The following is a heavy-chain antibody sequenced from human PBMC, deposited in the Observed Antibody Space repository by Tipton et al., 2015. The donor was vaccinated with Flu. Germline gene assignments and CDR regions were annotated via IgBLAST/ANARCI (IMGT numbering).Heavy chain of an antibody. V-gene: IGHV4-34*01. D-gene: IGHD2-21*02. Sequence: TLSLTCAVYGGSFSDWHWTWIRQSPGKGLEWIGEIDHNGTTRYNPSLTSRLAISVDTSKNQFSLRLTSVTAADTAVYYCARPDAGMTVTIWSQGTVVTVSS. CDR2: IDHNGTT. CDR1: GGSFSDWH. CDR3: ARPDAGMTVTI. J-gene: IGHJ3*02.